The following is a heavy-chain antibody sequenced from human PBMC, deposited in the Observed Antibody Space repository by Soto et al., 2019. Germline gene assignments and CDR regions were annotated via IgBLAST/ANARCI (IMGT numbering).Heavy chain of an antibody. D-gene: IGHD2-15*01. CDR3: ARDVVCSGGSCGWFDS. V-gene: IGHV4-4*02. CDR1: GGSISSSNW. Sequence: SETLSLTCAVSGGSISSSNWWSWVRQPPGKGLEWIGEIYHSGSTNYNPSLKSRVTISVDKSKNQFSLKLSSVTAADTAVYYCARDVVCSGGSCGWFDSWGQGTLVTVSS. J-gene: IGHJ5*01. CDR2: IYHSGST.